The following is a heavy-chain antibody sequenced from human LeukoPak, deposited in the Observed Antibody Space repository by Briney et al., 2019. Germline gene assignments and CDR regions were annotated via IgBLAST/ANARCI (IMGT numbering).Heavy chain of an antibody. Sequence: SVKVSCKASGGTFSSYAISWVRRAPGHGLEWMGGIIPIFGTANYAQKFQGRVTITADESTSTAYMELSSLRSEDTAVYYCARTPVEMATTTPMPFDYWGQGTLVTVSS. CDR1: GGTFSSYA. CDR2: IIPIFGTA. CDR3: ARTPVEMATTTPMPFDY. J-gene: IGHJ4*02. D-gene: IGHD5-24*01. V-gene: IGHV1-69*13.